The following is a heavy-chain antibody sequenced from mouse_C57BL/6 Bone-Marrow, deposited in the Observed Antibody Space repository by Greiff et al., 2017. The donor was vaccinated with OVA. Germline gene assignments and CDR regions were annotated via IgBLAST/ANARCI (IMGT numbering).Heavy chain of an antibody. CDR1: GFTFSSYA. J-gene: IGHJ3*01. D-gene: IGHD2-5*01. Sequence: EVKLMESGEGLVKPGGSLKLSCAASGFTFSSYAMSWVRQTPEKRLEWVAYISSGGDYIYYADTVKGRFTISRDNARNTLYLQMSSLKSEDTAMYYCTRGGSYSNRFAYWGQGTLVTVSA. CDR3: TRGGSYSNRFAY. V-gene: IGHV5-9-1*02. CDR2: ISSGGDYI.